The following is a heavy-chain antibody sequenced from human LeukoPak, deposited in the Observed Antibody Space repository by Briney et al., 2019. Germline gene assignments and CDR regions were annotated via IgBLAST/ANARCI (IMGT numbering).Heavy chain of an antibody. Sequence: SVKVSCKASGYTFTGYYMHWVRQAPGQGLEWMGWINPNSGGTNYAQKFQGRVTMTRDTSISTAYMELSRLRSDDTAVYYCAGGDGYNWWGIDYWGQGTLVTVSS. J-gene: IGHJ4*02. CDR2: INPNSGGT. V-gene: IGHV1-2*02. CDR1: GYTFTGYY. CDR3: AGGDGYNWWGIDY. D-gene: IGHD5-24*01.